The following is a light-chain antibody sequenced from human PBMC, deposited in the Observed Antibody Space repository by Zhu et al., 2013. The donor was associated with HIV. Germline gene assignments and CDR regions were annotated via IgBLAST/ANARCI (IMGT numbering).Light chain of an antibody. CDR3: QQYETLLT. CDR2: KAS. CDR1: QSISNW. V-gene: IGKV1-5*03. J-gene: IGKJ4*01. Sequence: DIQMTQSPSILSASVGDRVTITCRASQSISNWLAWFQQKPGKAPKLLIYKASTLEFGVPSRFSGSGSGTEFTLTISSLQPDDFATYYCQQYETLLTFGGGTKVEIK.